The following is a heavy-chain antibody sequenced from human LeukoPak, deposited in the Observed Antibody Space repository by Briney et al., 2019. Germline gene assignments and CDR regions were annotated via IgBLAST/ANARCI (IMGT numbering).Heavy chain of an antibody. D-gene: IGHD2-15*01. V-gene: IGHV4-34*01. Sequence: SETLSLTCAVYGGSFSGYYWSWIRQPPGKGLEWIGEINHSGSTNYNPSLKSRVTISVDTSKNQFSLKLSSVTAADTAVYYCARDRPTGASRVFVVQWGQGTPVTVSS. CDR3: ARDRPTGASRVFVVQ. J-gene: IGHJ4*02. CDR1: GGSFSGYY. CDR2: INHSGST.